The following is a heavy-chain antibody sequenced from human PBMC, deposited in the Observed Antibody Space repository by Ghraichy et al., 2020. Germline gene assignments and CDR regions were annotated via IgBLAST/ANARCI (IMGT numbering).Heavy chain of an antibody. CDR3: ARELGGNWNDGDWFDP. J-gene: IGHJ5*02. V-gene: IGHV3-53*01. CDR2: IYSGGST. CDR1: GFTVSSNY. D-gene: IGHD1-20*01. Sequence: GGSLRLSCAASGFTVSSNYMSWVRQAPGKGLEWVSVIYSGGSTYYADSVKGRFTISRDNSKNTLYLQMNSLRAEDTAVYYCARELGGNWNDGDWFDPWGQGTLVTVSS.